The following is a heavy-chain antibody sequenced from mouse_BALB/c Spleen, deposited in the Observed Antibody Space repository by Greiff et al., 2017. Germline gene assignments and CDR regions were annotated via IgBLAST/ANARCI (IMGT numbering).Heavy chain of an antibody. V-gene: IGHV10-1*02. CDR3: VSSDSSGYEFAY. CDR1: GFTFNTYA. CDR2: IRSKSNNYAT. J-gene: IGHJ3*01. D-gene: IGHD3-2*01. Sequence: EVQGVESGGGLVQPKGSLKLSCAASGFTFNTYAMNWVRQAPGKGLEWVARIRSKSNNYATYYADSVKDRFTISRDDSQSMLYLQMNNLKTEDTAMYYCVSSDSSGYEFAYWGQGTLVTVSA.